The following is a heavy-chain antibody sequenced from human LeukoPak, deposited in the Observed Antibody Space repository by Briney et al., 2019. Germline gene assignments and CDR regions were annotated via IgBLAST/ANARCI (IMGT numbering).Heavy chain of an antibody. Sequence: TGGSLRLSCAASGSTFSKAWMSWVRQAPGKGLEWVARIKSKTDGGTTDYAAPVKGRFTISRDDSKNTLYLQMNSLKTEDTAVYYCTTSRPYDVWGQGTTVTISS. CDR3: TTSRPYDV. CDR1: GSTFSKAW. CDR2: IKSKTDGGTT. J-gene: IGHJ6*02. V-gene: IGHV3-15*01.